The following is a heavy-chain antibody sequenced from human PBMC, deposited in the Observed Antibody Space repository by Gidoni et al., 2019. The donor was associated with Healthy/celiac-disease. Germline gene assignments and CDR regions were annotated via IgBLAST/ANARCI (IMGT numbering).Heavy chain of an antibody. CDR3: ASVTTVTRYSYYVMDV. Sequence: EVQLVESGGGLVKPGGSRRLSGAVSGFTFSSDRMNWVRQSPGKWLEWVPSISSSSSYIYYADSVKGRFTISRDNAKNSLYLQSNSLRAEDTAVYYCASVTTVTRYSYYVMDVWVQGTTVTVSS. CDR2: ISSSSSYI. J-gene: IGHJ6*02. CDR1: GFTFSSDR. V-gene: IGHV3-21*01. D-gene: IGHD4-17*01.